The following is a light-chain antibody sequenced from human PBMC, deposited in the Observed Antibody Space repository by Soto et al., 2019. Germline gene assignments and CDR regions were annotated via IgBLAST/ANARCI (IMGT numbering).Light chain of an antibody. CDR3: QQYHNWPIT. J-gene: IGKJ5*01. CDR1: QSISSY. Sequence: EIVLTQSPATLSLPPWERATLYSRASQSISSYLAWYQQKPGQAPRLLIYDAYNRATGIPPRFSGSGSGTDFTLTISSLQSEDFAVYYCQQYHNWPITFGQGTRLEIK. V-gene: IGKV3-11*01. CDR2: DAY.